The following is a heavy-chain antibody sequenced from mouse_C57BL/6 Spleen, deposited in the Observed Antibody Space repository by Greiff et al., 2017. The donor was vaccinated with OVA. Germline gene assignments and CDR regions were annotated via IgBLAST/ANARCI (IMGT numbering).Heavy chain of an antibody. CDR2: IYPRSGNT. D-gene: IGHD3-2*02. V-gene: IGHV1-81*01. Sequence: QVQLKESGAELARPGASVKLSCKASGYTFTSYGISWVKQRTGQGLEWIGEIYPRSGNTYYNEKFKGKATLTADKSSSTAYMELRSLTSEDSAVYFCASGGSGPPFDDWGQGTTLTVAS. CDR1: GYTFTSYG. CDR3: ASGGSGPPFDD. J-gene: IGHJ2*01.